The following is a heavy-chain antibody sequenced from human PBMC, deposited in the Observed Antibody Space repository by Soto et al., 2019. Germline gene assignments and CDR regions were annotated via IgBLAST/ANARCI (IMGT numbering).Heavy chain of an antibody. CDR3: AREVYSSGFLVDAFDI. D-gene: IGHD6-19*01. Sequence: GGSLRLSCAASGFTFSSYAMHWVRQAPGKGLEWVAVISYDGSNKYYADSVKGRFTISRVNSKNTLYLQMNSLRAEDTAVYYCAREVYSSGFLVDAFDIWGQGTMVTVSS. J-gene: IGHJ3*02. CDR2: ISYDGSNK. V-gene: IGHV3-30-3*01. CDR1: GFTFSSYA.